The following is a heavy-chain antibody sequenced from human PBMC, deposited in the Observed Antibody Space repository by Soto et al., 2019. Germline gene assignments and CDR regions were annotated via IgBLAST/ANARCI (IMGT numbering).Heavy chain of an antibody. V-gene: IGHV1-69*13. CDR2: IIPIFGTA. CDR3: ARDEPGIAVAGTWYYGMDV. CDR1: GGTFSSYA. D-gene: IGHD6-19*01. Sequence: ASVKVSCKASGGTFSSYAISWVRQAPGQGLEWMGGIIPIFGTANYAQKFQGRVTITADESTSTAYMELSSLRSEDTAVYYCARDEPGIAVAGTWYYGMDVWGQGTTVTVSS. J-gene: IGHJ6*02.